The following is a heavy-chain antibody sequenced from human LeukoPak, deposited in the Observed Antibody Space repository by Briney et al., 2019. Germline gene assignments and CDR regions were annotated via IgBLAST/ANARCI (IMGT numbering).Heavy chain of an antibody. CDR3: TLTTFGVVYYFDY. D-gene: IGHD1/OR15-1a*01. J-gene: IGHJ4*02. CDR1: GFTFSSYA. Sequence: PGGSLRLSCATSGFTFSSYAMHWVHQAPGKGLEWVALISYDGINQYYADSVKGRFIISRGNSKNTLYLQLNSLRLEDTAVYYCTLTTFGVVYYFDYWGQGTLVTVSS. V-gene: IGHV3-30*04. CDR2: ISYDGINQ.